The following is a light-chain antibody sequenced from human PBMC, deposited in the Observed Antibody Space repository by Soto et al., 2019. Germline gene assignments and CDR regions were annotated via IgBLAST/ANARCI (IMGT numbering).Light chain of an antibody. J-gene: IGLJ1*01. CDR1: SSDVGGYNY. Sequence: QSALTQPASVSGSPGQSITISCPGTSSDVGGYNYVSWYQQHPGKAPKLMIYAVSNRPSGVSNRFSGSKSGNTASLTISGLQGEDEADYYCSSYTSTSTFNVFGTGTKVTVL. CDR3: SSYTSTSTFNV. CDR2: AVS. V-gene: IGLV2-14*01.